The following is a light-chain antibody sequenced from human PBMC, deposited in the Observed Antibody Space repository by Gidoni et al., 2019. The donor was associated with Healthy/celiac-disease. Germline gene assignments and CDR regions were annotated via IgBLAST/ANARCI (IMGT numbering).Light chain of an antibody. V-gene: IGKV3-11*01. CDR2: DAA. Sequence: EIVLTQSPATLSLSPGERATISCRASQSVSSYLAWYQQKPGQAPRLLIYDAANRATGIPARLSGSGSGTDFTLTISSLEPEDFAVYYCQQRSNWQTFGQGTKVEIK. J-gene: IGKJ1*01. CDR3: QQRSNWQT. CDR1: QSVSSY.